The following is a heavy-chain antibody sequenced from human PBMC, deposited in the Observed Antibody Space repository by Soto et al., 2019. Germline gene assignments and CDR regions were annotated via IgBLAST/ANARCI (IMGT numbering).Heavy chain of an antibody. CDR2: KYYSGAT. CDR3: ARGRPNYFYYGLDV. J-gene: IGHJ6*02. Sequence: PSETLSLTCTVSGGSIKSDYYWAWVRQPPGGGLQWMGYKYYSGATDSDPSLEARVSFSVDTSKNQFFLNLTSVTVAETAVYYCARGRPNYFYYGLDVWGPGIPVTVYS. V-gene: IGHV4-30-4*01. CDR1: GGSIKSDYY.